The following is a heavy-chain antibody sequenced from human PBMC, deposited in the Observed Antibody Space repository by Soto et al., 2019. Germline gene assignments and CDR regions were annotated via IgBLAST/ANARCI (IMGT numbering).Heavy chain of an antibody. CDR3: ARSADTAMVNYYYYYGMDV. V-gene: IGHV4-4*07. J-gene: IGHJ6*02. CDR1: GGSISSYY. CDR2: IYTSGST. D-gene: IGHD5-18*01. Sequence: PSETLSLTCTVSGGSISSYYWSWIRQPAGKGLEWIGRIYTSGSTSYNPSLKSRVTMSVDTSKNQFSLKLSSVTAADTAVYYCARSADTAMVNYYYYYGMDVWGQGTTVTVSS.